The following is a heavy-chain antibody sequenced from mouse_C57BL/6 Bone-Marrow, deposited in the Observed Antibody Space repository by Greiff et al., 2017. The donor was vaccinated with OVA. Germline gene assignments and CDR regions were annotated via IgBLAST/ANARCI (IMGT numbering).Heavy chain of an antibody. CDR2: INPNYGTT. V-gene: IGHV1-39*01. Sequence: VQLQQSGPELVKPGASVKISCKASGYSFTDYNMNWVKQSNGKSLEWIGVINPNYGTTSYNQKFKGKATLTVDQSSSTAYMQLKSLTSEDSAVYYYATPRWLLPLSFDYWDQGTTLTVSS. D-gene: IGHD2-3*01. CDR1: GYSFTDYN. CDR3: ATPRWLLPLSFDY. J-gene: IGHJ2*01.